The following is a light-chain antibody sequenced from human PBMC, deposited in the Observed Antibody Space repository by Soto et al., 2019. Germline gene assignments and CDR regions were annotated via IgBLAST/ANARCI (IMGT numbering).Light chain of an antibody. Sequence: DIVMTQSPDSLAVSLGERATINCKSSQSVLYSSNNKNYLAWYQQKPGQPPKLLIYWAATRESGVPDRSSGSGSGRDVALTISTLQAEDVAVYHCQQYYSTPPFIFGQGTKLEIK. CDR3: QQYYSTPPFI. CDR2: WAA. J-gene: IGKJ2*01. CDR1: QSVLYSSNNKNY. V-gene: IGKV4-1*01.